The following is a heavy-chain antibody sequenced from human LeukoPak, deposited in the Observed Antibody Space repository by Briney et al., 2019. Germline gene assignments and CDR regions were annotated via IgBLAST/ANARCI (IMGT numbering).Heavy chain of an antibody. D-gene: IGHD1-26*01. CDR2: IKQDGSEK. J-gene: IGHJ4*02. CDR3: ARNITAYSGSC. Sequence: GGSLRLSCAASGFIFSNYWMSWVRQAPGKGLEWVANIKQDGSEKSYVDSVKGRFTISRDNAKNSLYLQMNSLRAEDTAVYYCARNITAYSGSCWGQGTLVTVSS. CDR1: GFIFSNYW. V-gene: IGHV3-7*01.